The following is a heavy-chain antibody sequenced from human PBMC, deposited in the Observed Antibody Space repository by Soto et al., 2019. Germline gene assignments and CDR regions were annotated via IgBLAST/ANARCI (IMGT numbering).Heavy chain of an antibody. D-gene: IGHD5-18*01. CDR2: IRSKADSYAT. V-gene: IGHV3-73*01. Sequence: EVQLVESGGGLVQPGGSLKLSCAASGFTFSGSSMHWVRQASGKGLEWVGRIRSKADSYATAYAASVKGRFTISRDDSTNTAYLQMASLAADETAVYYCAMYTRMVPYGMDVWGQGTTVTVSS. CDR1: GFTFSGSS. CDR3: AMYTRMVPYGMDV. J-gene: IGHJ6*02.